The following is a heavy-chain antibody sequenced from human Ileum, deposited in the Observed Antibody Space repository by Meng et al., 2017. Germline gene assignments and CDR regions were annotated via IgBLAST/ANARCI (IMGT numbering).Heavy chain of an antibody. Sequence: GESLKISCAASGLTFSDHIMDWVRQAPGKGLEWIGRIKNRLNSYTTEYAASVRGRFTISRDNSKNTLYLQMNSLRDEDTAVYYCAKGGQGHDIYFDYWGQGMLVTVSS. CDR3: AKGGQGHDIYFDY. CDR1: GLTFSDHI. D-gene: IGHD3-9*01. J-gene: IGHJ4*02. CDR2: IKNRLNSYTT. V-gene: IGHV3-72*01.